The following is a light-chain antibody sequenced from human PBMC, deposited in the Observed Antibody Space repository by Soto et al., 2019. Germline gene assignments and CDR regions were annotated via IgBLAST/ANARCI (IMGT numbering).Light chain of an antibody. CDR2: DAS. CDR1: QSFGYY. J-gene: IGKJ5*01. V-gene: IGKV3-11*01. Sequence: DIVLPQSPATLSLSPCERASLSFMSSQSFGYYLAWYQQKPGQAPRLLIYDASTRATGIPARFRGSGSGTDFTLTISSLEPEDFAVYYCQLRNNWPPSITFGQGTRLE. CDR3: QLRNNWPPSIT.